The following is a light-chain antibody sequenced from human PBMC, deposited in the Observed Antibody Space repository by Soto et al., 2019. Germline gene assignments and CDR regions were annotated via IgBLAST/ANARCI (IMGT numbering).Light chain of an antibody. J-gene: IGKJ1*01. Sequence: DIQMTHPTSSLCPSVGDRVTIPCRASQSIGNHLNWYRQKLVKPPDLLIYAASSLHSGVPSRFSGSGSGTDFTLTISSLQPEDFATFYCQQSYSSWTFGQGTKVDI. CDR2: AAS. V-gene: IGKV1-39*01. CDR3: QQSYSSWT. CDR1: QSIGNH.